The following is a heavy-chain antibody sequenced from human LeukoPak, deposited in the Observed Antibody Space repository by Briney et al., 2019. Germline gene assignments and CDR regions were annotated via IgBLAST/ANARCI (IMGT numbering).Heavy chain of an antibody. CDR3: ARGFLAVAGPDY. D-gene: IGHD6-19*01. Sequence: ASVKVSCKASRYTFTSYDINWVRQATGQGLEWMGWMNPNSGNTGYAQKFQGRVTMTRNTSISTAYMELSSLRSEDTAVYYCARGFLAVAGPDYWGQGTLVTVSS. J-gene: IGHJ4*02. V-gene: IGHV1-8*01. CDR2: MNPNSGNT. CDR1: RYTFTSYD.